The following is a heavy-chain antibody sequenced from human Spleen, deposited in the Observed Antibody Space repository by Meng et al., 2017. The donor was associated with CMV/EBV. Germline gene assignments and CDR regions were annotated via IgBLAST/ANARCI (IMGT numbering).Heavy chain of an antibody. CDR3: ARVSGGYNYGTFDY. CDR1: DSVSSNSAA. CDR2: TFHRSMWYN. D-gene: IGHD5-18*01. Sequence: DSVSSNSAAWHWIRQSPSRGLEWLGKTFHRSMWYNDYAISVKSRITINPDTSKNQFSLHLKSVTPEDTAVYYCARVSGGYNYGTFDYWGRGTLVTVSS. J-gene: IGHJ4*02. V-gene: IGHV6-1*01.